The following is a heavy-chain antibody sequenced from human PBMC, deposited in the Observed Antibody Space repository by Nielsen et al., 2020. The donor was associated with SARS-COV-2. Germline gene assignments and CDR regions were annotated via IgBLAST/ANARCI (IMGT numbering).Heavy chain of an antibody. D-gene: IGHD4-17*01. CDR2: ISAYNGNT. Sequence: ASVKISCKASGYTFTSYGISLVRQAPGQGLEWMGWISAYNGNTNYAQKLQGRVTMTRNTSISTAYMELSSLRPEDTAVYYCARGYGRDWFDPWGQGTLVTVSS. J-gene: IGHJ5*02. CDR3: ARGYGRDWFDP. V-gene: IGHV1-18*01. CDR1: GYTFTSYG.